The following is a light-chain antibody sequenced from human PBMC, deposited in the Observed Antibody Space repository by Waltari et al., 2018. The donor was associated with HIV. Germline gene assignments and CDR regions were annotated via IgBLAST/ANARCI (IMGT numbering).Light chain of an antibody. CDR1: SSDVGGYNY. CDR3: SSYTGHNRWV. Sequence: QSALTQPASVSGSPGQSITISCTGTSSDVGGYNYVSWYQRPPGKAPKLMIYDVNKRPSGVSDRFSGSKSGNTASLTISGLRAEDEADYYCSSYTGHNRWVFGGGTKLTVL. CDR2: DVN. V-gene: IGLV2-14*01. J-gene: IGLJ3*02.